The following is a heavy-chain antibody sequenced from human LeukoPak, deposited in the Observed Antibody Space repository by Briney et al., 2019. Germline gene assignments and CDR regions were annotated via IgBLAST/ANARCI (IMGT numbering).Heavy chain of an antibody. CDR1: GGSISSYY. CDR2: IYYSGST. CDR3: ARAPYDILTGYWMYYFDY. D-gene: IGHD3-9*01. J-gene: IGHJ4*02. Sequence: KASETLSLTCTVSGGSISSYYWSWIRQPPGKGLEWIGYIYYSGSTNYNPSLKSRVTISVDTSKNQFSLKLSSVTAADTAVYYCARAPYDILTGYWMYYFDYWGQGTLVTVSS. V-gene: IGHV4-59*01.